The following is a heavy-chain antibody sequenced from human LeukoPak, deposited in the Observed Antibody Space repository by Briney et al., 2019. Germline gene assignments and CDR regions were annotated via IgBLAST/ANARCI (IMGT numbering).Heavy chain of an antibody. V-gene: IGHV3-23*01. CDR3: AKRIQSAMAMGY. J-gene: IGHJ4*02. Sequence: QTGGSLRLSCAASGFTFSNYALSWVRQAPGKGLEWVSDISGSCGSTYYADSVKGRFTISRDNSKNTMYLQMNSLRAEDTAVYYCAKRIQSAMAMGYWGQGTLVTVSS. D-gene: IGHD5-18*01. CDR2: ISGSCGST. CDR1: GFTFSNYA.